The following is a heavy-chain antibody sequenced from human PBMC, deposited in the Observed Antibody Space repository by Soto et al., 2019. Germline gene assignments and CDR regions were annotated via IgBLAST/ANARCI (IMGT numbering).Heavy chain of an antibody. D-gene: IGHD2-21*02. V-gene: IGHV1-2*02. Sequence: GASVKVSCKASGYTFTGYYMHWVRQAPGQGLEWMGWINPNSGGTNYAQHFLGRVTMTRDTSTSTLYMELTSLTSDDTAIYYCARGGHVVVVTAALDYWGQGTLVTAPQ. CDR3: ARGGHVVVVTAALDY. CDR1: GYTFTGYY. CDR2: INPNSGGT. J-gene: IGHJ4*02.